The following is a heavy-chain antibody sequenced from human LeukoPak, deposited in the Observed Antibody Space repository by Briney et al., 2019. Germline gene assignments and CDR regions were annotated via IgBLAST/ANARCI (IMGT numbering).Heavy chain of an antibody. J-gene: IGHJ4*02. V-gene: IGHV4-34*01. D-gene: IGHD4-17*01. CDR2: VNHSGYT. Sequence: PSETLSLTCGVSGTSFSSYYWGWIRQTPGKGLEWIGEVNHSGYTNMNPSLKSRVTISVDTSKNQFSLRMSTVTAADTAVYFCARMTTGHDYWGQGTLVTVSS. CDR3: ARMTTGHDY. CDR1: GTSFSSYY.